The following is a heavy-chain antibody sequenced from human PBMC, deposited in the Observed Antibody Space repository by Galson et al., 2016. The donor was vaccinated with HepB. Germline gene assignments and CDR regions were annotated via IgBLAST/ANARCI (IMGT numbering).Heavy chain of an antibody. Sequence: CAISGDSVSSNSAAWNWIRQSPSRGLERLGRTSFRANWFNEYAESVKSRISINADTAKNQFSLQLNSVAPEDTAVDYCARGKIDYYAMDVWGQGTTVTVSS. CDR3: ARGKIDYYAMDV. D-gene: IGHD2/OR15-2a*01. J-gene: IGHJ6*02. CDR1: GDSVSSNSAA. V-gene: IGHV6-1*01. CDR2: TSFRANWFN.